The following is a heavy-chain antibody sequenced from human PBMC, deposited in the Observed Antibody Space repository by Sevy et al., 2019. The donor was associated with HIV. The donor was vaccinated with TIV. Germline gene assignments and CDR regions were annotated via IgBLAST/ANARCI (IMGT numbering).Heavy chain of an antibody. Sequence: GGSLRLSCAASGFTFSSYAMHWVRQAPGKGLEWVAVIWNDGSNKYYADSVKGRFTTSRDNSSNTLYLQMNRLRAEDTAVYYCARDVRGEGIRPGDLDYWGQGTLVTVSS. CDR2: IWNDGSNK. CDR3: ARDVRGEGIRPGDLDY. V-gene: IGHV3-33*08. J-gene: IGHJ4*02. D-gene: IGHD3-10*02. CDR1: GFTFSSYA.